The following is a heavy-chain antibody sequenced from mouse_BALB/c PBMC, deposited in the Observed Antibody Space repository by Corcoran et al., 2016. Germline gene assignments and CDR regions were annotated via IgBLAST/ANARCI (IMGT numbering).Heavy chain of an antibody. CDR3: ARQLGLRNAMDY. J-gene: IGHJ4*01. CDR2: IDPANGNT. Sequence: EVQLQQSGAEVVKPGASVQLSCTASGFNIKDTYIHWMKQRPEQGLEWIGRIDPANGNTKYDPKFQGKATITADTSSNTAYLHLTSLTSEDTAVYYCARQLGLRNAMDYWGQVTSVTVSS. V-gene: IGHV14-3*02. CDR1: GFNIKDTY. D-gene: IGHD3-1*01.